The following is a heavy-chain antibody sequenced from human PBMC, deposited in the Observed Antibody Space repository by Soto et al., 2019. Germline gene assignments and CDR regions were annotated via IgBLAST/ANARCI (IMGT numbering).Heavy chain of an antibody. CDR3: ARLTRFYDILTGYTYYYMDV. J-gene: IGHJ6*03. D-gene: IGHD3-9*01. CDR1: GFTVSSNY. CDR2: IYSGGST. Sequence: GGSLRLSCAASGFTVSSNYMSWVRQAPGKGLEWVSVIYSGGSTYYADSVKGRFTISRHNSKNTLYLQMNSLRAEDTAVYYCARLTRFYDILTGYTYYYMDVWGKGTTVTVSS. V-gene: IGHV3-53*04.